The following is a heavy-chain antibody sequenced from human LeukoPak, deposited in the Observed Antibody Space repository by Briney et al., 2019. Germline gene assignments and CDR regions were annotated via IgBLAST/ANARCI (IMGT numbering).Heavy chain of an antibody. CDR3: VRWSHSSHYFDF. J-gene: IGHJ4*02. CDR2: TYHRSRLNN. CDR1: VDSLSSNSVA. V-gene: IGHV6-1*01. D-gene: IGHD6-13*01. Sequence: SQALSLTCAISVDSLSSNSVAWSWLRQSPSRGLEWLGRTYHRSRLNNDYAESVKSRITINPDTSNNQFSLQLNSVTPEDTAVYYCVRWSHSSHYFDFWGQGTLVTVSS.